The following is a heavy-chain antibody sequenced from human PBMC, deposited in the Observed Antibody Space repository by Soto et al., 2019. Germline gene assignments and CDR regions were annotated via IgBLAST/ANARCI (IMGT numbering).Heavy chain of an antibody. CDR2: ISSSGSAM. CDR3: ARGSPRYYDSSGYSLWYFDL. CDR1: GFTLSSYS. D-gene: IGHD3-22*01. Sequence: GSLRLSCAVSGFTLSSYSLNWVRQAPGKGLEWVSYISSSGSAMYFADSVKGRFTISRDNAKNSLYLQMNSLRDEDTAVYYCARGSPRYYDSSGYSLWYFDLWGRGTLVTVSS. V-gene: IGHV3-48*02. J-gene: IGHJ2*01.